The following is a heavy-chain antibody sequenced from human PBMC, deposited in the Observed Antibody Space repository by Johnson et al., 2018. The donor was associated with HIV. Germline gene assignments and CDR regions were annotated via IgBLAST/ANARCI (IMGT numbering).Heavy chain of an antibody. CDR3: ARGLRSCPGAFDI. D-gene: IGHD6-19*01. Sequence: VQLVESGGGLVQPGGSLRLSCAASGFTFSSYAMHWVRQAPGKGLEYVSAISSNGGSTYYANSVKGRFTISRDNSKNTLYLQMGSLRAEDMAVYYCARGLRSCPGAFDIWGQGTMVTVSS. J-gene: IGHJ3*02. V-gene: IGHV3-64*01. CDR2: ISSNGGST. CDR1: GFTFSSYA.